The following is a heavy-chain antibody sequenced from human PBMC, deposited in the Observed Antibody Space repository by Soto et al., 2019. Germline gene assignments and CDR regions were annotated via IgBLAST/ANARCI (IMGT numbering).Heavy chain of an antibody. CDR2: IKQDGSQS. Sequence: GGSLRLSCEAYGFTFTNYWMSWIRQAPGKGPEWVANIKQDGSQSYLVDSVKGRFTMSRNNTKNSLHQQMDRLRADDTAVYYCVRHARRSWQFDSWGPGTLVTVCS. CDR3: VRHARRSWQFDS. CDR1: GFTFTNYW. J-gene: IGHJ4*02. D-gene: IGHD2-15*01. V-gene: IGHV3-7*01.